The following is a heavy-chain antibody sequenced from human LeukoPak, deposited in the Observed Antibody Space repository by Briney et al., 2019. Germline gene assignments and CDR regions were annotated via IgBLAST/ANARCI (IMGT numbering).Heavy chain of an antibody. Sequence: TGRSLRLSCAASRFTFSSYGMHWVRQAPGKGLEWVTVISYDGHTNYVDSVKGRFTISRDNSKNTLYLQMNGLRDEDTAVYYCAKERGSTTHFDFWGQGTLVTVSS. CDR2: ISYDGHT. CDR1: RFTFSSYG. J-gene: IGHJ4*02. D-gene: IGHD2-2*01. CDR3: AKERGSTTHFDF. V-gene: IGHV3-30*18.